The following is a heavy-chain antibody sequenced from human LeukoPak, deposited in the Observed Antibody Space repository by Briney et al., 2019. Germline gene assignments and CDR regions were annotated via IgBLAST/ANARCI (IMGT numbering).Heavy chain of an antibody. V-gene: IGHV1-2*02. CDR3: ARGAVLLWFGELLSDNWFDP. CDR1: GYTFTGYY. CDR2: INPNSGGT. J-gene: IGHJ5*02. Sequence: ASVKVSCKASGYTFTGYYMHWVRQAPGQGLERMGWINPNSGGTNYAQKFQGRVTMTRDTSISTAYMELSRLRSDDTAVYYCARGAVLLWFGELLSDNWFDPWGQGTLVTVSS. D-gene: IGHD3-10*01.